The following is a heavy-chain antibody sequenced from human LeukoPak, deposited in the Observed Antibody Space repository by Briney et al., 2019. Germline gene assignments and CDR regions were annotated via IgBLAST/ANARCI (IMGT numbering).Heavy chain of an antibody. J-gene: IGHJ4*02. V-gene: IGHV4-34*01. Sequence: SETLSLTCAVYGGSFSGYYWSWIRQPPGKGLEWIGEINHSGSTNYNPSLKSRVTISVDTSKNQFSLKLSSVTAADTAVYYCASRNPYYYYDSSGYPDYWGQGTLVTVSS. CDR1: GGSFSGYY. CDR2: INHSGST. D-gene: IGHD3-22*01. CDR3: ASRNPYYYYDSSGYPDY.